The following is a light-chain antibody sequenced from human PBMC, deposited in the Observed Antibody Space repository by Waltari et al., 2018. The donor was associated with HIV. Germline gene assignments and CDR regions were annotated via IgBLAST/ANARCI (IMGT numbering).Light chain of an antibody. CDR2: EVS. V-gene: IGLV2-11*01. Sequence: QSALTQPRSVSGSPGQSVTISCTGPSSDVGGYNFVPWYQHHPGKAPKRMIYEVSKWPSGVPGRFSGSKSGNTASLTISGLQAEDDADYYCCSYAGSYTWVFGGGTKLTVL. CDR3: CSYAGSYTWV. J-gene: IGLJ3*02. CDR1: SSDVGGYNF.